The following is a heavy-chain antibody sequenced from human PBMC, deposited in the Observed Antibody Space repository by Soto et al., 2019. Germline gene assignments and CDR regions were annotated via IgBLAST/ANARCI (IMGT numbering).Heavy chain of an antibody. CDR1: GGSFSDYS. D-gene: IGHD3-22*01. CDR3: ARGSHKLHSYDSSGFYHYVDY. Sequence: SETLSLTCAVYGGSFSDYSCTWIRQPPGKELEWIGEINDSGSTNYTPSLERRVTISRDTSKNRFSLKLSSVTAADTAVYYCARGSHKLHSYDSSGFYHYVDYWGQGSLVTVSS. V-gene: IGHV4-34*01. J-gene: IGHJ4*02. CDR2: INDSGST.